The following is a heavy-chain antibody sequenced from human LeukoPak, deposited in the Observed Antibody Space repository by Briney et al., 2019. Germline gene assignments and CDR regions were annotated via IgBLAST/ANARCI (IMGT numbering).Heavy chain of an antibody. J-gene: IGHJ5*02. CDR2: INPNSGGT. V-gene: IGHV1-2*02. CDR3: ARVRDCSSTSCYFYPQPNWFDP. Sequence: ASVKVSCKASGYTFTGYYMHWVRQAPGQGLEWMGWINPNSGGTNYAQKFQGRVTMTRDTSISTACMELSRLRSDDTAVYYCARVRDCSSTSCYFYPQPNWFDPWGQGTLVTVSS. D-gene: IGHD2-2*01. CDR1: GYTFTGYY.